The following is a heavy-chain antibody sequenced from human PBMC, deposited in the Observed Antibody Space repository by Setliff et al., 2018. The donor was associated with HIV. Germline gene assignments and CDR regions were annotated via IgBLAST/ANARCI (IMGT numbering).Heavy chain of an antibody. V-gene: IGHV4-39*01. CDR1: GGSISFTTYY. D-gene: IGHD6-6*01. J-gene: IGHJ4*02. Sequence: SETLSPTCSVPGGSISFTTYYWGWIRQPTGKGLEWLGTVYYNGATQYSPSFKSRVTMSVDTSKNQFSLNLISVTAADTAVYYCVRMESTRPPRGLNFWGPGTLVTSPQ. CDR3: VRMESTRPPRGLNF. CDR2: VYYNGAT.